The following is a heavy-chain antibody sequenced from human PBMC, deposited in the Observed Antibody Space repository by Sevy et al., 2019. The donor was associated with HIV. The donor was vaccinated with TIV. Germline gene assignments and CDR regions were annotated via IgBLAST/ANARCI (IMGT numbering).Heavy chain of an antibody. V-gene: IGHV3-33*01. CDR1: GFTFSTYG. CDR2: IWYDGSKK. CDR3: ARDRDYSDYVFDY. J-gene: IGHJ4*02. Sequence: GGSLRLSCEASGFTFSTYGMHWVRQAPGKGLEWVALIWYDGSKKFDADSVKGRFTISRDNSKNTVFLQMNSLRDEDTAVYYCARDRDYSDYVFDYWGQGTLVTVSS. D-gene: IGHD4-17*01.